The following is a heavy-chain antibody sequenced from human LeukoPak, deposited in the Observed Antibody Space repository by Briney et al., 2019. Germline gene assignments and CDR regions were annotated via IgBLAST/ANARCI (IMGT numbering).Heavy chain of an antibody. Sequence: ASVKVSCKASGHSFTVYYIHWVRQAPGQGLEWMGWINPNSGGTNYAQKFQGRVTMTRDTSISTAYMELSRLRSDDTAVYYCARVSPDHSGSLYFDYWGQGTLVTVSS. V-gene: IGHV1-2*02. CDR1: GHSFTVYY. J-gene: IGHJ4*02. D-gene: IGHD1-26*01. CDR3: ARVSPDHSGSLYFDY. CDR2: INPNSGGT.